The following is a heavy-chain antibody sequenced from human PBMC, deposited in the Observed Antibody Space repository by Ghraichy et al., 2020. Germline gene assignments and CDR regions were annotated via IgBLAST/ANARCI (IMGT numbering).Heavy chain of an antibody. Sequence: GESLNISCKGSGYSFTSYWIGWVRQMPGKGLEWMGIIYPGDSDTRYSPSFQGQVTISADKSISTAYLQWSSLKASDTAMYYCARLRNIAVAGTGGDYWGQGTLVTVSS. CDR3: ARLRNIAVAGTGGDY. V-gene: IGHV5-51*01. D-gene: IGHD6-19*01. CDR1: GYSFTSYW. J-gene: IGHJ4*02. CDR2: IYPGDSDT.